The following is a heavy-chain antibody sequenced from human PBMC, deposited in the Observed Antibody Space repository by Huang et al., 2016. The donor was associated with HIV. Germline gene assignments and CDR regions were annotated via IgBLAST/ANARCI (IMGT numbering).Heavy chain of an antibody. CDR3: AKDASSGYSSGHSGFKVYFFDF. J-gene: IGHJ4*02. CDR1: GFTFDDYA. V-gene: IGHV3-9*01. CDR2: ISWNSKSI. D-gene: IGHD5-18*01. Sequence: EVQLVESGGGLVQPGRSPRLSCAASGFTFDDYAFHWVRQAPGKGLEWVAGISWNSKSIDYADSVKGRFTISRDNAKNSLYLEMKSLRVEDTALYYCAKDASSGYSSGHSGFKVYFFDFWGQGTLVTVSS.